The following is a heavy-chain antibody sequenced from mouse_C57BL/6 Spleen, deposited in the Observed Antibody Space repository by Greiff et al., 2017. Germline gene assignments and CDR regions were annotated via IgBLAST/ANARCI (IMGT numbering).Heavy chain of an antibody. CDR2: INPNNGGT. CDR3: ARKGPDYYGSSSYWYFEV. D-gene: IGHD1-1*01. CDR1: GYTFTDYN. Sequence: EVKLVESGPELVKPGASVKIPCKASGYTFTDYNMDWVKQSHGKSLEWIGDINPNNGGTIYNQKFKGKATLTVDKSSSTAYMELRSLTSEDTAVYYCARKGPDYYGSSSYWYFEVWGTGTTVTVSS. V-gene: IGHV1-18*01. J-gene: IGHJ1*03.